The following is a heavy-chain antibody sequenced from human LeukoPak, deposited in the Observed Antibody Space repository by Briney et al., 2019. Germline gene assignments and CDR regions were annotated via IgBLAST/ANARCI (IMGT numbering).Heavy chain of an antibody. D-gene: IGHD4-11*01. CDR1: GYTFPSYG. CDR3: ARDSYSNYPFDY. Sequence: ASVKVSCKASGYTFPSYGISWVRQAPGQGLEWMGWISACNGNTNYAQKLQGRVTMTTDTSTSTAYMELRSLRSDDTAVYYCARDSYSNYPFDYWGQGTLVTVSS. CDR2: ISACNGNT. V-gene: IGHV1-18*01. J-gene: IGHJ4*02.